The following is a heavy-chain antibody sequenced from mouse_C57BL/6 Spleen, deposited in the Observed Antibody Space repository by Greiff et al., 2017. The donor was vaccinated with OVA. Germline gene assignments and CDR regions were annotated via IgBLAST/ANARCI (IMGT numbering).Heavy chain of an antibody. CDR1: GYTFTSYW. CDR2: IDPSDSYT. J-gene: IGHJ2*01. CDR3: ARPRMGY. Sequence: QVQLQQPGAELVKPGASVKLSCKASGYTFTSYWMQWVKQRPGQGLEWIGEIDPSDSYTNYNQKFEGKATLTVDTSSSTAYMQLSSLTSEDSAVYYCARPRMGYWGQGTTLTVSS. V-gene: IGHV1-50*01.